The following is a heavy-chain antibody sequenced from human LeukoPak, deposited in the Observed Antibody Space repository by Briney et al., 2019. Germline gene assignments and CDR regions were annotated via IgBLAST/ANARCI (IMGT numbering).Heavy chain of an antibody. Sequence: SETLSLTCTVSGRSISSYYWSWIRQPPGKGLEWIGYIYYSGSTNYNPSLKSRVTISVDTSKNQFSLKLSSVTAADTAVYYCARDDESRYGMDVWGKGTTVTVSS. CDR1: GRSISSYY. J-gene: IGHJ6*04. CDR3: ARDDESRYGMDV. V-gene: IGHV4-59*01. CDR2: IYYSGST.